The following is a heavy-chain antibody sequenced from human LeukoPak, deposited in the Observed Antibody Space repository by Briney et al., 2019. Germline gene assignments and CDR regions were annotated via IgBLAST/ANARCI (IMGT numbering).Heavy chain of an antibody. D-gene: IGHD3-22*01. CDR3: ARDRRYYDSSGYHSVGMDV. CDR2: ISSSSSTI. V-gene: IGHV3-48*04. CDR1: GFTFSSYS. J-gene: IGHJ6*02. Sequence: GGSLRLSCAASGFTFSSYSMNWVRQAPGKGLEWVSYISSSSSTIYYADSVKGRFTISRDNAKNSLYLQMNSLRAEDTAVYYCARDRRYYDSSGYHSVGMDVWGQGTTVTVSS.